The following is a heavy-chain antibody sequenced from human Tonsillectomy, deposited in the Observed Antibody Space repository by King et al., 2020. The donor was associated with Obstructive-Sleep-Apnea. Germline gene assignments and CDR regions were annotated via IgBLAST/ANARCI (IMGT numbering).Heavy chain of an antibody. CDR1: GFTFSSYG. CDR3: ARGPLAFDI. J-gene: IGHJ3*02. Sequence: VQLVESGGGVVQPGRSMRLSCAAYGFTFSSYGMHWVRQASGKGLDWVAFIRLDGSNKYSADSVKGRFTMSRDNSKNTLYLQMNSLRAEDTAVYYCARGPLAFDIWGQGTMVTVSS. CDR2: IRLDGSNK. V-gene: IGHV3-30*02.